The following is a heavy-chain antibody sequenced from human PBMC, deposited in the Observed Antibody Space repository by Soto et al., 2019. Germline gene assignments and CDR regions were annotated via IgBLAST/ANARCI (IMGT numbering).Heavy chain of an antibody. D-gene: IGHD2-21*01. Sequence: GGSLRLSCAASGFTFSSYSMNWVRQAPGKGLEWVSSISSSSSYIYYADSVKGRFTISRDNAKNSLYLQMNSLRAEDTAVYYCARDRLDCGGDCYSAGYYYYMDVWGKGTTVTVSS. V-gene: IGHV3-21*01. J-gene: IGHJ6*03. CDR3: ARDRLDCGGDCYSAGYYYYMDV. CDR1: GFTFSSYS. CDR2: ISSSSSYI.